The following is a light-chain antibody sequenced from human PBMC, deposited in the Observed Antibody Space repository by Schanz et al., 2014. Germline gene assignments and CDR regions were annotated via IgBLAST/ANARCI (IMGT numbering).Light chain of an antibody. Sequence: DIQMTQSPSSVSASVGDRVTITCRASQGISSWVAWYQQKPGKAPELLIYAAATLQSGVPSRFSGSGSGTDFTLTISGLQSEDFATYYCQQANSFPYTFGQGTKLEIK. V-gene: IGKV1-12*01. CDR2: AAA. CDR1: QGISSW. CDR3: QQANSFPYT. J-gene: IGKJ2*01.